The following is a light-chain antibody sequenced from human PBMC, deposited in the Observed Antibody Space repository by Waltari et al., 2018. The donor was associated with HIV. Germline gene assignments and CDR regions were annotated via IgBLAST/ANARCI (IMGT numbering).Light chain of an antibody. J-gene: IGLJ2*01. CDR2: DVT. CDR1: SSDIGAYNY. Sequence: QSALTQPPSASGSPGQSVTISCTGTSSDIGAYNYVPWFQHHPGKAPKLMIYDVTKRPSGVPDRFSGSKSGNTASLTVSGLQAEDEADYYCASHAGSKDVFGGGTRLTVL. V-gene: IGLV2-8*01. CDR3: ASHAGSKDV.